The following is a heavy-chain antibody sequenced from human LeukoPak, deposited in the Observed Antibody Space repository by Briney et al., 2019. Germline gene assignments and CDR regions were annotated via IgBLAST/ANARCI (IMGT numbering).Heavy chain of an antibody. Sequence: SETLSLTCTVPGGSISTYYWSWIRQPPGKGLEWLGHIYYSGSTNYNPSLKSRVTISVDTSKNQFSLKLSSVTAADTATYYCARSRSISYSSSWYDFWGQGTLVTVSS. CDR1: GGSISTYY. J-gene: IGHJ5*01. D-gene: IGHD6-13*01. V-gene: IGHV4-59*01. CDR3: ARSRSISYSSSWYDF. CDR2: IYYSGST.